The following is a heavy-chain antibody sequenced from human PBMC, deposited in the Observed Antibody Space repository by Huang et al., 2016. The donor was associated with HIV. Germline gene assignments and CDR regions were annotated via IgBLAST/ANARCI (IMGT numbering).Heavy chain of an antibody. J-gene: IGHJ3*02. CDR1: GFNFKNYW. CDR2: IRGDGSEK. D-gene: IGHD2-2*01. CDR3: ATNLQIVVVPPDMGYDAFDM. Sequence: DEHLVESGGGLVQPGGSVTITCEVSGFNFKNYWMNWVRQAPGKGMEWVGNIRGDGSEKKYGDSVKGRFTIFRDNAKNLLYLQMKSLRAEDTSVYYCATNLQIVVVPPDMGYDAFDMWGQGTMVTVSS. V-gene: IGHV3-7*01.